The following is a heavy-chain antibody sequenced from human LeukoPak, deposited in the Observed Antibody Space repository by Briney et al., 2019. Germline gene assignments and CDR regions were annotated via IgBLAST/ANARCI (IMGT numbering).Heavy chain of an antibody. Sequence: GASVKVSCKASGYTFTGYYMHWVRQAPGQGLEWMGWINPNSGGTNYAQKFQGRVTMTRDTSISTAYMELSRLRSDDTAVYYCARSLTTGTTFSFDYWGQGTLVTVSS. CDR3: ARSLTTGTTFSFDY. D-gene: IGHD1-1*01. V-gene: IGHV1-2*02. J-gene: IGHJ4*02. CDR2: INPNSGGT. CDR1: GYTFTGYY.